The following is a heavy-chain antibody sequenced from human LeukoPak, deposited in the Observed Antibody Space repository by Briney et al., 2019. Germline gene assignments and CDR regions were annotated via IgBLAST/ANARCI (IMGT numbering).Heavy chain of an antibody. CDR1: GFTFRSHW. Sequence: GGSLRLSCAASGFTFRSHWMSWVRQAPGKGLEWVANIKQDGSEKYYVDSVKGRFIISRDDGKNSLYLQMNGLRAEDTAVYYCARGSTDLRYCSGGACYDYWGQGTLVTVSS. CDR3: ARGSTDLRYCSGGACYDY. CDR2: IKQDGSEK. V-gene: IGHV3-7*01. D-gene: IGHD2-15*01. J-gene: IGHJ4*02.